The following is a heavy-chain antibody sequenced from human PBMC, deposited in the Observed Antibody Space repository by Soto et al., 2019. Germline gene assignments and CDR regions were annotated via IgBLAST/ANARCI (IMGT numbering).Heavy chain of an antibody. J-gene: IGHJ5*02. V-gene: IGHV4-4*07. CDR2: IYTSGSN. D-gene: IGHD6-19*01. CDR3: ARVRSSGWLNWFDP. CDR1: GGSISSYY. Sequence: AETLSLTCAVSGGSISSYYLIWIRQPAGKGLEWIGHIYTSGSNNYNLSLMSRVTMSVDTSKNQFSLKLSSVTAADTAVYYCARVRSSGWLNWFDPWGQGTLVTVSS.